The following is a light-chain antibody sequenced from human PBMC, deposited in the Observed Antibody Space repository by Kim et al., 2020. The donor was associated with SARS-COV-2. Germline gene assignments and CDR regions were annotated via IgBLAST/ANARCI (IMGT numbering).Light chain of an antibody. Sequence: GQSVTSSGTGNSSNIGAGYYVHWYQQLPGTAPKVLIYGNKNRPSGVPDRFSGSQSGTSASLAITGLQAADEGDYYCQTFDSSLREVFGGGTQLTVL. V-gene: IGLV1-40*01. CDR2: GNK. CDR3: QTFDSSLREV. CDR1: SSNIGAGYY. J-gene: IGLJ2*01.